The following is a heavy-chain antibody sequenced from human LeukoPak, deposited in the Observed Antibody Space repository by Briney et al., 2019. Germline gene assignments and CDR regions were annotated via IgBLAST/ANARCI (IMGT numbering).Heavy chain of an antibody. D-gene: IGHD5-18*01. CDR3: ARGAAGYSYG. J-gene: IGHJ4*02. CDR2: FQFSGST. Sequence: PSETLSLTSSVSGASVTMGSYYWAWIRQPPGKGLDCIGTFQFSGSTYYNPSLKSRVTISVDTSKNQFSLRLSSVTAADTAVYYCARGAAGYSYGWGQGTLVTVSS. V-gene: IGHV4-39*07. CDR1: GASVTMGSYY.